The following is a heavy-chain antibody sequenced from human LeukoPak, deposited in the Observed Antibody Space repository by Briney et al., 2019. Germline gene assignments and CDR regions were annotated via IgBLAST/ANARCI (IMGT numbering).Heavy chain of an antibody. CDR1: GYTFTSYG. CDR2: ISAYNGNT. CDR3: ARTLHYYDSSGYDY. D-gene: IGHD3-22*01. V-gene: IGHV1-18*01. J-gene: IGHJ4*02. Sequence: ASVKASCKASGYTFTSYGISWVRQAPGQGLEWMGWISAYNGNTNYAQKLQGRVTMTTDTSTSTAYMELRSLRSDDTAVYYCARTLHYYDSSGYDYWGQGTLVTVSS.